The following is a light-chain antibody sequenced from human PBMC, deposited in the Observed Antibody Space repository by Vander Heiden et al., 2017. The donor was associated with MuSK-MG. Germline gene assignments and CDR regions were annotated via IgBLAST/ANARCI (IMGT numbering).Light chain of an antibody. V-gene: IGLV3-21*04. J-gene: IGLJ2*01. CDR3: QVWDSGSDHVV. Sequence: SYVLTQPASVSVASGETANIACAGDNIATKSVHWYQQRPGQAPVLVIHYDDDRPSGIPERSSGSNSGSPATLTISRVEAGDEADYFCQVWDSGSDHVVFGGGTKLTVL. CDR2: YDD. CDR1: NIATKS.